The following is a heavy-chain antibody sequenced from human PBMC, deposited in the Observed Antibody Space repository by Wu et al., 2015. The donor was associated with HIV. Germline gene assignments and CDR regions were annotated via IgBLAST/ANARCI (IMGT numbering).Heavy chain of an antibody. CDR2: IIPIFGTA. CDR1: GGTFSSYA. V-gene: IGHV1-69*01. D-gene: IGHD3-16*02. J-gene: IGHJ6*02. Sequence: QVQLVQSGAEVKKPGSSVKVSCKASGGTFSSYAISWVRQAPGQGLEWMGGIIPIFGTANYAQKFQGRVTITTDESTSTAYMELSSLRSEDTAVYYCARDQGIRLGELSLYHYYYGMDVWGQGTTVTVSS. CDR3: ARDQGIRLGELSLYHYYYGMDV.